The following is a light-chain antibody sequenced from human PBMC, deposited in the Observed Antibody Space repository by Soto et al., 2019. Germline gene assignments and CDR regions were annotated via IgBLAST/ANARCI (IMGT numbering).Light chain of an antibody. V-gene: IGKV4-1*01. CDR3: QQYYTSPPWT. J-gene: IGKJ1*01. CDR2: WAS. Sequence: IVMTQSPDSVTVPLGERATINCRSSQSVLYTSDNKNYLAWYQQKPGQPPKLLIYWASTRQSGVHDRFSGSGSGTDFTLTISSLQAADVAVYYCQQYYTSPPWTFGQGTKVDIK. CDR1: QSVLYTSDNKNY.